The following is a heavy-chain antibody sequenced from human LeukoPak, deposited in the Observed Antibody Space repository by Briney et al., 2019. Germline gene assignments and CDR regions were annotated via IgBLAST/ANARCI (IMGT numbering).Heavy chain of an antibody. CDR3: ARKPPSSGWYDSSDAFDI. D-gene: IGHD6-19*01. CDR1: GYTFTRYS. J-gene: IGHJ3*02. V-gene: IGHV1-46*01. CDR2: INPRASST. Sequence: GASVKPSCKASGYTFTRYSMHTVRHAPGHRLGWMGIINPRASSTSYAQKFQGRVTMTRDTSTSTVYMELSSLRSEDTAVYYCARKPPSSGWYDSSDAFDIWGQGTMVTVSS.